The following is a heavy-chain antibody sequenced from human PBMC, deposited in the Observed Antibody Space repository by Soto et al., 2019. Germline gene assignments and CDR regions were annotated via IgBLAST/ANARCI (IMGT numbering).Heavy chain of an antibody. CDR3: ARDKLGTMGGGY. J-gene: IGHJ4*01. CDR2: INRDGSST. Sequence: PGGSLRLSCAASGFTFSDYWMHWVRHVPRKGQQWVSRINRDGSSTNYADSVKGRFTVSRGNANTTLYLNMNSLGAEDTAVDYSARDKLGTMGGGYSGHGPLVTVAS. CDR1: GFTFSDYW. V-gene: IGHV3-74*01. D-gene: IGHD3-10*01.